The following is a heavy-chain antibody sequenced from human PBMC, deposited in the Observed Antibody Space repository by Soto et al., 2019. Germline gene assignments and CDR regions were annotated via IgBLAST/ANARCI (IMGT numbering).Heavy chain of an antibody. J-gene: IGHJ5*02. D-gene: IGHD3-3*01. CDR3: ARAYDFWSGYPQQSNWFDP. V-gene: IGHV1-3*01. CDR1: GYTFTSYA. CDR2: INAGNGNT. Sequence: GASVKVSCKASGYTFTSYAMHWVRQAPGQRLEWMGWINAGNGNTKYSQKFQGRVTITRDTSASTAYTELSSLRSEDTAVYYCARAYDFWSGYPQQSNWFDPWGQGTLVTVSS.